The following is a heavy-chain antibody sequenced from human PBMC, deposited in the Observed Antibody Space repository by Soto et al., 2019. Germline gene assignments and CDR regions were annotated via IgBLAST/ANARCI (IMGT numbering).Heavy chain of an antibody. Sequence: EVQLVESGGGLVKPGGSLRLSCAASGFTFSSYSMNWVRQAPGKGLEWVSSISSSSSYIYYADSVKGRFTISRDNAKXTLYLQMNSLRAEDTAVYYCARDYVDSSGYYCNFDYWGQGTLVTVSS. CDR3: ARDYVDSSGYYCNFDY. D-gene: IGHD3-22*01. CDR2: ISSSSSYI. J-gene: IGHJ4*02. CDR1: GFTFSSYS. V-gene: IGHV3-21*01.